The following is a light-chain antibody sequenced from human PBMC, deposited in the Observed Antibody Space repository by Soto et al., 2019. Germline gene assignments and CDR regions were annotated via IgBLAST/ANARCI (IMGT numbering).Light chain of an antibody. Sequence: QSALTQPRSVSGSPGESVTISCTGTSGDVGYYNYVSWYQQHPGKVPKLMIYDVSKRPSGVPDRFSGSKSGNTASLTISGLQSEDEADYHCCSYAGTLGVFGTGTKLTVL. CDR2: DVS. J-gene: IGLJ1*01. V-gene: IGLV2-11*01. CDR3: CSYAGTLGV. CDR1: SGDVGYYNY.